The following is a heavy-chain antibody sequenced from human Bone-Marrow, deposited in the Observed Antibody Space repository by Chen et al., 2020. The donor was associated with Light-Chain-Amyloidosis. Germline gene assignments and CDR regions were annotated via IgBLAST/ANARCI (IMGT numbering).Heavy chain of an antibody. CDR2: IYPDDSDA. CDR1: GYTFPNYW. Sequence: EVQLEQSGPEVKKPGESLKISCKGSGYTFPNYWIGWVRQMPGKGLEWMGVIYPDDSDARSSPSFEGQVTISADKSITTAYLQWRSLKASDSAMYYCARPRDGYHFDYRGQGTLVTVSS. V-gene: IGHV5-51*01. CDR3: ARPRDGYHFDY. D-gene: IGHD5-12*01. J-gene: IGHJ4*02.